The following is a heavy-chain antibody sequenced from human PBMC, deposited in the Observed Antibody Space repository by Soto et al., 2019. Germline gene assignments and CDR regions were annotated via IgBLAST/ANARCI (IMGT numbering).Heavy chain of an antibody. J-gene: IGHJ6*01. CDR2: ISYDGSNK. D-gene: IGHD5-12*01. CDR3: GVATKPYYYYGMDV. V-gene: IGHV3-30-3*01. Sequence: SVGSLMLSCAASGFTFSSYAMHWVLQAPGKGLEWVAVISYDGSNKYYADSVKGRFTISRDNSKNTLYLQMNSLRAEDTAVYYCGVATKPYYYYGMDVWGQGTTVTVSS. CDR1: GFTFSSYA.